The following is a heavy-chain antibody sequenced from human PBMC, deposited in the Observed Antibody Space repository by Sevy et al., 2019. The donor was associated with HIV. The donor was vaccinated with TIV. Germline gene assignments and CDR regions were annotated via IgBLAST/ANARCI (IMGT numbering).Heavy chain of an antibody. CDR3: ARGSSDLEGDY. Sequence: GGSLRLSCVASGFTFSSYSMSWVRQAPGKGLERVSSISSSSRYIYYADSVKGRFTISKDNAKNSLYLQMNSLRAEDTAIYYCARGSSDLEGDYWGQGTLVTVSS. CDR1: GFTFSSYS. J-gene: IGHJ4*02. D-gene: IGHD3-22*01. V-gene: IGHV3-21*01. CDR2: ISSSSRYI.